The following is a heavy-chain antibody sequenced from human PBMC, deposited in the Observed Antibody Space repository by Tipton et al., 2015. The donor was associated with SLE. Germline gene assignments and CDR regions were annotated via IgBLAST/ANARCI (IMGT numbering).Heavy chain of an antibody. CDR1: GDTFTNYD. CDR3: ARMRSGNERRGFDM. Sequence: QLVQSGAEVKKPGASVRVSCTASGDTFTNYDVNWVRQATGQGLEWVGWMNPNVGNRGYAQKFHGRVTITGDTSISTVYMELSSLRSEDTAVYYCARMRSGNERRGFDMWGQGTMVTVSS. CDR2: MNPNVGNR. V-gene: IGHV1-8*01. D-gene: IGHD1-1*01. J-gene: IGHJ3*02.